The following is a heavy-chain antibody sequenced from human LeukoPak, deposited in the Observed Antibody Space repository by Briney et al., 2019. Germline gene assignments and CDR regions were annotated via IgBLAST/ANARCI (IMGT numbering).Heavy chain of an antibody. J-gene: IGHJ6*02. CDR3: ARLGYPSGMDV. D-gene: IGHD2-15*01. CDR2: IIQDGSEK. Sequence: GGSLRLSCAASGFTFSSYWMGWDRQAPGKGLEWVANIIQDGSEKYYVDSVKGRFTISRDNAKNSLYLQMNSLRVEDTAVYYCARLGYPSGMDVWGQGTTVTVSS. CDR1: GFTFSSYW. V-gene: IGHV3-7*05.